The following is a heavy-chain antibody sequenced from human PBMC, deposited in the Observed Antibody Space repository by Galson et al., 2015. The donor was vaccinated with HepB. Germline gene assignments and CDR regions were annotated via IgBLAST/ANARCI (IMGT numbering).Heavy chain of an antibody. Sequence: SVKVSCTASGGTFSNSPITWVRQAPGQGLEWMGGIIPMFGTPNYAQEFQDRVTITADESTSTAYMDLSSLRSEDTAVYYCASGGRTYTRSWHRVSFDYWGQGTLVTVSS. J-gene: IGHJ4*02. CDR3: ASGGRTYTRSWHRVSFDY. CDR1: GGTFSNSP. D-gene: IGHD6-13*01. CDR2: IIPMFGTP. V-gene: IGHV1-69*01.